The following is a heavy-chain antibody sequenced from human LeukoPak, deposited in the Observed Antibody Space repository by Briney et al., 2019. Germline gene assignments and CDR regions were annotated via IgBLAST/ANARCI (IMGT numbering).Heavy chain of an antibody. CDR3: ARADYCSGGSCYSGNFDY. J-gene: IGHJ4*02. D-gene: IGHD2-15*01. V-gene: IGHV1-2*02. CDR1: GYTFTGYY. CDR2: INPNSGGT. Sequence: GASVKVSCKASGYTFTGYYMHWVRQAPGQGLEWMGWINPNSGGTNYAQKFQGRVTMTRDTSISTAYMELRSLRSDDTAVYYCARADYCSGGSCYSGNFDYWGQGTLVTVSS.